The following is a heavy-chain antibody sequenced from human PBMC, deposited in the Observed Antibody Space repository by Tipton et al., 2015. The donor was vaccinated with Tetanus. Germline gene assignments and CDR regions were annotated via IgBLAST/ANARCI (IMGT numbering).Heavy chain of an antibody. V-gene: IGHV4-61*01. CDR2: IYFNGTA. D-gene: IGHD6-13*01. J-gene: IGHJ4*02. Sequence: LRLSCFVSGASARSEKYYWSWIRQPPGKGLEWIGYIYFNGTAKYNPSLKSRLTISVDASKKQLSLKLTSVSAADTAVYYCARALIEAAGDYGDYWGQGTLVTVSS. CDR3: ARALIEAAGDYGDY. CDR1: GASARSEKYY.